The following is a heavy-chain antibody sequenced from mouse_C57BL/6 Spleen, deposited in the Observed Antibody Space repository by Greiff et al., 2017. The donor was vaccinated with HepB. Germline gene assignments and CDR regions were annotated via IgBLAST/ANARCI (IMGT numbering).Heavy chain of an antibody. Sequence: DVKLQESGTVLARPGASVKMSCKTSGYTFTSYWMHWVKQRPGQGLEWIGAIYPGNSDTSYNQKFKGKAKLTAVTSASTAYMELSSLTNEDSAVYYCTREATTVVEGFAYWGQGTLVTVSA. CDR3: TREATTVVEGFAY. V-gene: IGHV1-5*01. D-gene: IGHD1-1*01. J-gene: IGHJ3*01. CDR1: GYTFTSYW. CDR2: IYPGNSDT.